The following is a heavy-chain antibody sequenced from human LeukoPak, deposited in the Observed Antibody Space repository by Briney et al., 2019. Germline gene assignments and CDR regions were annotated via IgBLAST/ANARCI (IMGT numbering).Heavy chain of an antibody. CDR3: AKSGLNRFDX. Sequence: GGCLRLSCAASGFTFSSYWMHWGRQAPGKRLVWVSRINRDASSIAYADSVKGRFTISRDNSKNTLYLQMNSLRAEDTAIYYCAKSGLNRFDXWGQGALVTVXX. V-gene: IGHV3-74*01. CDR2: INRDASSI. J-gene: IGHJ4*02. D-gene: IGHD2-15*01. CDR1: GFTFSSYW.